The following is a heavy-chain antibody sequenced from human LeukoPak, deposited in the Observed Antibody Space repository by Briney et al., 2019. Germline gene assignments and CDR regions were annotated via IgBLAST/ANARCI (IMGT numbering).Heavy chain of an antibody. D-gene: IGHD6-19*01. V-gene: IGHV1-18*01. CDR1: GYTFTSYG. CDR2: ISAYNGNT. J-gene: IGHJ4*02. CDR3: ARDLYSSGLRAYYFDY. Sequence: GASVNVSCKASGYTFTSYGISWVRQAPGQGLEWMGWISAYNGNTNYAQKLQGRVTMTTDTSTSTAYMELRSLRSDDTAVYYCARDLYSSGLRAYYFDYWGQGTLVTVSS.